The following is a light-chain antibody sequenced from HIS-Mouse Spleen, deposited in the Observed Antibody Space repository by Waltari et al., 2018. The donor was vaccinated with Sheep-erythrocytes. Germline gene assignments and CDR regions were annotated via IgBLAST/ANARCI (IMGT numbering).Light chain of an antibody. V-gene: IGLV2-23*01. CDR1: SSDVGSYNL. J-gene: IGLJ2*01. Sequence: QSALTQPASVSGSPGQSITIPCSGTSSDVGSYNLVSWYQQHPGKATKLMIYEGSTRPSGVSNRFSGSKSGNTASLTISGLQAEDEADYYCCSYAGSSTLVFGGGTKLTVL. CDR3: CSYAGSSTLV. CDR2: EGS.